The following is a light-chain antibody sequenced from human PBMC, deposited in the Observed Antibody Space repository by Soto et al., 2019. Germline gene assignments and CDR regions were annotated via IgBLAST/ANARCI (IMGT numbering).Light chain of an antibody. V-gene: IGKV3-20*01. J-gene: IGKJ1*01. CDR1: ESISSNF. CDR2: AAS. CDR3: QQYGRSLRT. Sequence: EIVLTQSTGTLSLSPGERATLSCRASESISSNFLAWYQQKPGQAPRLLIYAASSRATGIPDRFSGSGSGTDFTLTISRLEPEDFAVYYCQQYGRSLRTFGQGTTV.